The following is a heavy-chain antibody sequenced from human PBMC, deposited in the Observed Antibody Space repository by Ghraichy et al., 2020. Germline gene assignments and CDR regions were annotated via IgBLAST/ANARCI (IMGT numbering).Heavy chain of an antibody. V-gene: IGHV1-18*01. Sequence: ASVKVSCKASGYTFTSYGISWVRQAPGQGLEWMGWISAYNGNTNYAQKLQGRVTMTTDTSTSTAYMELRSLRSDDTAVYYCAREYEVRRWLQLRGSWFDPWGQGTLVTVSS. CDR1: GYTFTSYG. J-gene: IGHJ5*02. CDR3: AREYEVRRWLQLRGSWFDP. D-gene: IGHD5-24*01. CDR2: ISAYNGNT.